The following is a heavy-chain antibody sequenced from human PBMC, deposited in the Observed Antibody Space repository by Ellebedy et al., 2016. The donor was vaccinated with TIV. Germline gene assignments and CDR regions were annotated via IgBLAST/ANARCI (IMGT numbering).Heavy chain of an antibody. D-gene: IGHD4-23*01. CDR1: RVTFRSYW. CDR2: INNDGSST. CDR3: ARGGNHFFGH. V-gene: IGHV3-74*01. J-gene: IGHJ4*02. Sequence: PGGSLRLSCAASRVTFRSYWMHRVRQAPGEGLVWVARINNDGSSTNYADSVEGRFTISRDNAKNSLYLQMNSLGVEDTAVYYCARGGNHFFGHWGQGNLVTVSS.